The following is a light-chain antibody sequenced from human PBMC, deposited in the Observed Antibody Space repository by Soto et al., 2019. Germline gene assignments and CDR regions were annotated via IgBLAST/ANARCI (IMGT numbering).Light chain of an antibody. V-gene: IGKV3-15*01. J-gene: IGKJ1*01. Sequence: DILLTQFPATLSISPVQRATLSCRASQSVNYNLAWYQQKPGQAPRLLIYTASTRATGIPARFSGSGSGTEFTLTINSLQSEDFAVYYCQQYESWPTFGQGTKVDIK. CDR2: TAS. CDR1: QSVNYN. CDR3: QQYESWPT.